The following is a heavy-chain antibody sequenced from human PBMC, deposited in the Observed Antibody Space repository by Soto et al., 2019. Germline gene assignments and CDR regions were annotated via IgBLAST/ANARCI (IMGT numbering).Heavy chain of an antibody. CDR2: IYYTGTT. D-gene: IGHD6-13*01. J-gene: IGHJ4*02. Sequence: SGALSLTCSVSGYSINNSYWSWIRQPPGRRLEWIGNIYYTGTTTYNPSLESRLTMSVDTSKNQFSLKLNSVDGAETAVDYCAKYRRTEAEEFTLDYWGRGTLVTVSS. CDR3: AKYRRTEAEEFTLDY. V-gene: IGHV4-59*01. CDR1: GYSINNSY.